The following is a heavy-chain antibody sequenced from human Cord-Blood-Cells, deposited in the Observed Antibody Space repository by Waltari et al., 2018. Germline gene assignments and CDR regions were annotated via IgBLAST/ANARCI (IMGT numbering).Heavy chain of an antibody. V-gene: IGHV4-39*07. D-gene: IGHD7-27*01. CDR1: GGPISSSSYY. Sequence: QLQLQESGPGLVKPSETLSLPCTVPGGPISSSSYYWGWIRQPPGKWLEGIVSIYYSGRTYYNPSLKSRVTISVDTSKNQFSLKLSSVTAADTAVYYCARHESPNWGGGYFDYWGQGTLVTVSS. J-gene: IGHJ4*02. CDR3: ARHESPNWGGGYFDY. CDR2: IYYSGRT.